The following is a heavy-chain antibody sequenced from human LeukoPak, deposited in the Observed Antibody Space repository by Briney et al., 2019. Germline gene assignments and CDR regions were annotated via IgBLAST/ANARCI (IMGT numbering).Heavy chain of an antibody. Sequence: PSETLSLTCTVSGGSISSDYWSWIRQPPGKGLEWIGYIYYSGSTNYNPSLKSRVTISVDTSKNQFSLKLSSVTAADTAVYYCARAWQQLAPFDYWGQGTLVTVSS. D-gene: IGHD6-13*01. CDR1: GGSISSDY. V-gene: IGHV4-59*01. J-gene: IGHJ4*02. CDR2: IYYSGST. CDR3: ARAWQQLAPFDY.